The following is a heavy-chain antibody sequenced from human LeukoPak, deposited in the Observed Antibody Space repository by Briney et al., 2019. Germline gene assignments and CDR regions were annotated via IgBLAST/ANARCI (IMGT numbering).Heavy chain of an antibody. CDR2: ISDGSRDT. Sequence: GVSLRLSCASSGFLFAGYGMNWVRHAPGKGPEWVSSISDGSRDTNYADFVKGRFTISRDNSKNTLYLQMNSLRAEDTAVYYCAKDFSAEVGATMDYWGQGTLVTVSS. CDR3: AKDFSAEVGATMDY. J-gene: IGHJ4*02. D-gene: IGHD1-26*01. CDR1: GFLFAGYG. V-gene: IGHV3-21*01.